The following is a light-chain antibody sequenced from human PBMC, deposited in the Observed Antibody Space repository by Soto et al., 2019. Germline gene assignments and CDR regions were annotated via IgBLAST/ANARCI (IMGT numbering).Light chain of an antibody. J-gene: IGKJ5*01. CDR1: QSVSSN. Sequence: EIVMTQSPATLSVSPGERATLSCRASQSVSSNLAWYQQKPGQAPWLLIYGASTRATGIPARFSGSGSGTEFTLAISSLQSEDFAVYYCQQYNNWPPGTFGQGTRLEIK. V-gene: IGKV3-15*01. CDR3: QQYNNWPPGT. CDR2: GAS.